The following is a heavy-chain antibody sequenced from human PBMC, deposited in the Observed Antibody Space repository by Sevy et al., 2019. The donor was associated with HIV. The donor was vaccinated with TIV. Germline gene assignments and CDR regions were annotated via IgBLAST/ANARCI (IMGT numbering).Heavy chain of an antibody. J-gene: IGHJ4*02. V-gene: IGHV3-7*03. CDR1: GFTFSSYW. D-gene: IGHD1-20*01. CDR3: ARVGFNWNDVDY. Sequence: GGSLRLSCAASGFTFSSYWMSWVRQAPGKGLEWVATMKEDGSERNYVDSVKGRFTISRDNAKNSLYLQMNSLRAEDTAVYYCARVGFNWNDVDYWGQGTLVTVSS. CDR2: MKEDGSER.